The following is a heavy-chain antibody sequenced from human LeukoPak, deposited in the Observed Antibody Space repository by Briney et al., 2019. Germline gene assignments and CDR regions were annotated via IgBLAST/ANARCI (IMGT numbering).Heavy chain of an antibody. D-gene: IGHD6-13*01. CDR1: GGSISNYW. Sequence: SETLSLTCTVSGGSISNYWWSWIRQPPGKGLEWIGYVFDSGSTNYNPSLKSRVTISVDTSKNQFSLRLTSVTAADTAVYYCARALRQQLVTGWFDPWGQGTLVTVSS. CDR3: ARALRQQLVTGWFDP. V-gene: IGHV4-59*01. CDR2: VFDSGST. J-gene: IGHJ5*02.